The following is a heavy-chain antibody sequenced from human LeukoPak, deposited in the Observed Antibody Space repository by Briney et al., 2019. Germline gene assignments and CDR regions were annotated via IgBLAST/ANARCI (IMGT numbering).Heavy chain of an antibody. Sequence: GGSLRLSCAASGFTVDSNYLSWVRQAPGKGLEWVSTIYTGGNTYYAASVKGRFTISRDFSKNTVFLHMNSLRAEDTAMYYCARGGDSGYYDYFDYWGQGALVTVSS. J-gene: IGHJ4*02. CDR3: ARGGDSGYYDYFDY. V-gene: IGHV3-53*01. D-gene: IGHD3-22*01. CDR1: GFTVDSNY. CDR2: IYTGGNT.